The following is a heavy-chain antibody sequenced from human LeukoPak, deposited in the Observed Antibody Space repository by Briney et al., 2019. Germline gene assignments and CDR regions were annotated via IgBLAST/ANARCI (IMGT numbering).Heavy chain of an antibody. CDR1: GGSISSYY. V-gene: IGHV4-4*07. J-gene: IGHJ6*03. Sequence: SETLSLTCTVSGGSISSYYWSWIRQPAGKGLEWIGRIYTSGSTNYNPSLKSRVTTSVDTSKNQFSLKLSSVTAADTAVYYCARDRFLSSDYYDSSGYSEPMPSDYYYMDVWGKGTTVTVSS. CDR2: IYTSGST. D-gene: IGHD3-22*01. CDR3: ARDRFLSSDYYDSSGYSEPMPSDYYYMDV.